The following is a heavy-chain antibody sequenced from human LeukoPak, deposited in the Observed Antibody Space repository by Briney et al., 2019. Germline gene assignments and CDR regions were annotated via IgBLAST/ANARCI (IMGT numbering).Heavy chain of an antibody. V-gene: IGHV1-2*02. CDR1: GYKFTDDY. J-gene: IGHJ4*02. Sequence: ASVKVSCKASGYKFTDDYMHWVRQAPGQGLEFMGWINPDSGFTNYAQKFKGRVTMTRDTSISTAYLEVRSLTSDDTAVYYCAPTADAYTSWWKVWGQGTLVTVSS. CDR3: APTADAYTSWWKV. CDR2: INPDSGFT. D-gene: IGHD3-16*01.